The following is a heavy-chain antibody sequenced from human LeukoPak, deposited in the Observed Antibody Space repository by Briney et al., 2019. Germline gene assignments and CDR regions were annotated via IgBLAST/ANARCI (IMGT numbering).Heavy chain of an antibody. J-gene: IGHJ4*02. CDR3: AKHYYGSGSQKYYFDY. Sequence: GGSLRLSCAASGFVFGDYGMHWVRQAPGKGLEWVTMVRNDGSDKYYADSVKGRFTISRDNSKNTLYLQMNSLRPEDTAVYYCAKHYYGSGSQKYYFDYWGQGTLVTVSS. D-gene: IGHD3-10*01. V-gene: IGHV3-30*02. CDR1: GFVFGDYG. CDR2: VRNDGSDK.